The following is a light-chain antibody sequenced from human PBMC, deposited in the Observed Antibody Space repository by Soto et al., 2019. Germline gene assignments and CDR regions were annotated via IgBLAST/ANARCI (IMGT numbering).Light chain of an antibody. CDR1: QTVDNN. Sequence: EIVMTQSPVTLSVSPGEGATLSCRASQTVDNNLAWYQKKPGQAPRLLIFGASTRAIGIAARFSGVGSGTEFTLTISSLLSEDFAVYYCQQYNNWPLTFGGGTKVDIK. CDR2: GAS. CDR3: QQYNNWPLT. J-gene: IGKJ4*01. V-gene: IGKV3-15*01.